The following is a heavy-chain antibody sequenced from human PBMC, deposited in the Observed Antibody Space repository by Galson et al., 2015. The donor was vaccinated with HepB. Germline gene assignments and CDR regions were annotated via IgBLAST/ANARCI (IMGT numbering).Heavy chain of an antibody. CDR1: GFTFISSA. CDR3: ANGRELFDY. V-gene: IGHV3-23*01. D-gene: IGHD5-24*01. CDR2: ISASGGST. J-gene: IGHJ4*02. Sequence: SLRLSCAASGFTFISSAMSWLRQAPGKGLEWVSSISASGGSTYYADSVKGRLTISRDNSRHTVYLQMNSLRAEDTAVYYCANGRELFDYWGQGALVTVSS.